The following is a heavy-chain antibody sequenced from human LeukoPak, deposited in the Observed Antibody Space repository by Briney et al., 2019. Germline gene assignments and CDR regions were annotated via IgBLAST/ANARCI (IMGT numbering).Heavy chain of an antibody. Sequence: GGSLRLSCAASGFTFSSYSMNWVRQAPGKGLEWVSSISSSSSYIYYADSVKGRFTISRDNAKNSLYLQMNSPRAEDTAVYYCARVGAAGWYFDLWGRGTLVTVSS. CDR2: ISSSSSYI. CDR1: GFTFSSYS. V-gene: IGHV3-21*01. CDR3: ARVGAAGWYFDL. J-gene: IGHJ2*01.